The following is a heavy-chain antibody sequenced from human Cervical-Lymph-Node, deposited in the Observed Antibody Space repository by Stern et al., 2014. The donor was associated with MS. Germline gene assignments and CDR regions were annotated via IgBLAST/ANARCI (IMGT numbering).Heavy chain of an antibody. J-gene: IGHJ5*02. CDR2: TSYDGNDK. V-gene: IGHV3-30*03. CDR3: ARVGGGKGYFSS. Sequence: DQLVESGGGVVQPGRSLKLSCGASGFTFSNYRMHWVRQVPGKGLEWVAVTSYDGNDKYYADSVKARFTIYRDNLKNTLYLEMSSLRIEDTAVYYCARVGGGKGYFSSWGQGTLVTVSS. D-gene: IGHD3-16*01. CDR1: GFTFSNYR.